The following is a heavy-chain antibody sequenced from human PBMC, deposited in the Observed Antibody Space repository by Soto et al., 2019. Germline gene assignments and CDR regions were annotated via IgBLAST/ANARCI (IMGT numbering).Heavy chain of an antibody. Sequence: EAQLLESGGDLVQPGGSLRLSCAASEFSFDDYAMSWVRQAPGKGLEWVSSITFTGVSTYYADSVKGRFTISRDNSKDTLYLQMNSLRAEDTAVYYCAKDQGGGMDVWGQGTTVTVSS. CDR1: EFSFDDYA. J-gene: IGHJ6*02. CDR3: AKDQGGGMDV. CDR2: ITFTGVST. V-gene: IGHV3-23*01. D-gene: IGHD3-16*01.